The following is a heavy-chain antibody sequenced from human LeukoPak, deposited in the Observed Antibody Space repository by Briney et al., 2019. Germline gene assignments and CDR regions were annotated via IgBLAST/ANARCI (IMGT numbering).Heavy chain of an antibody. J-gene: IGHJ4*02. CDR1: GITLSNYG. Sequence: GGSLRLSCAVSGITLSNYGMSWVRQAPGKGLVWVAGISGSGGRTNYADAVKGRFTISRDNAKNTLFLQMNSLRVEDTAVYFCAKRGVVIRVILVGFHKEAYYFDSWGQGALVTVSS. CDR2: ISGSGGRT. D-gene: IGHD3-22*01. CDR3: AKRGVVIRVILVGFHKEAYYFDS. V-gene: IGHV3-23*01.